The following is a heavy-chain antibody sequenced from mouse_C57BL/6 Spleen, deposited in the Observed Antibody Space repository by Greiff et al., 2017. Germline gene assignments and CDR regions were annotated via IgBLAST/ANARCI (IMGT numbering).Heavy chain of an antibody. D-gene: IGHD2-13*01. CDR1: GYTFTSYW. CDR3: ARGVRDGYFDV. J-gene: IGHJ1*03. CDR2: IDPSDSYT. V-gene: IGHV1-69*01. Sequence: VQLQQPGAELVMPGASVKLSCKASGYTFTSYWMHWVKQRPGQGLEWIGEIDPSDSYTNYNQKFKGKSTLTVDKSSSTAYMQLSSLTSEDSAVYYCARGVRDGYFDVWGTGTTVTVSS.